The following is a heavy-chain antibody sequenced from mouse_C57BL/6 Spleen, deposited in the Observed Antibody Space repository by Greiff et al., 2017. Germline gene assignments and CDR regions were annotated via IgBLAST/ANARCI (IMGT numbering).Heavy chain of an antibody. J-gene: IGHJ2*01. CDR2: IRLKSDTYST. CDR1: GFTFSNYW. Sequence: EVKLVESGGGLVQPGGSMKLSCVASGFTFSNYWMNWVRQSPEKGLEWVAQIRLKSDTYSTHYAVSVQGRFTISRDDSKSSVYLQMYNLRAEDTGIYSSTGSSRYYFDYWGQGTTRTVSS. D-gene: IGHD1-3*01. CDR3: TGSSRYYFDY. V-gene: IGHV6-3*01.